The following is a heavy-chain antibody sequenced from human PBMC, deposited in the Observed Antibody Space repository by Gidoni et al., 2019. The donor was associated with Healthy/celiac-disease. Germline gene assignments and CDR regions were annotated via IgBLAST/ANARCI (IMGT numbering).Heavy chain of an antibody. CDR1: GVTFRSYS. Sequence: EVQLVESGGGLVPPGGSLRLSFAASGVTFRSYSMNWGSQAPGKGLEWVSYISSSSSTIYYADSVKGRFTIYRDNAKNSLYLQMNSLRDEDTAVYYCARDGGSGHNNGFDYWGQGTLVTVSS. CDR2: ISSSSSTI. J-gene: IGHJ4*02. D-gene: IGHD6-19*01. CDR3: ARDGGSGHNNGFDY. V-gene: IGHV3-48*02.